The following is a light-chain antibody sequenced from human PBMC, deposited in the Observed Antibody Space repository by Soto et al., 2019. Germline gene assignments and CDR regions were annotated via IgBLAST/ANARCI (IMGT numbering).Light chain of an antibody. CDR1: SSDVGGYNY. Sequence: QSVLTQPASVSGSPGQSITISCTGTSSDVGGYNYVSWYQQHPGKAPKLLIYDVINRPSGVSNRFSGSKSGNTASLTISGLQAEDEADYYCTSYTSSSTDVFGSGTKVTV. CDR2: DVI. J-gene: IGLJ1*01. V-gene: IGLV2-14*01. CDR3: TSYTSSSTDV.